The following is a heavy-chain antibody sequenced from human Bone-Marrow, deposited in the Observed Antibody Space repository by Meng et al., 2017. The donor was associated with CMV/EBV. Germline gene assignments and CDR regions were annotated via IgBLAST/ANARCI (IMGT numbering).Heavy chain of an antibody. V-gene: IGHV3-20*04. Sequence: GESLKISCAASGFTFEDYGMRWVRHTPGKGLEWVSSINWTGVSSGYAHSVKGRFTISRDNAKNSLYLEMNSLRAEDTALYYCVRPLSSTGSFDYWGQGTLVTVSS. D-gene: IGHD6-13*01. J-gene: IGHJ4*02. CDR2: INWTGVSS. CDR1: GFTFEDYG. CDR3: VRPLSSTGSFDY.